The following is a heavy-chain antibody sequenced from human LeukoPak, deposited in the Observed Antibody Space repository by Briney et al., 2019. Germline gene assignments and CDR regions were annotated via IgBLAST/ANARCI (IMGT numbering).Heavy chain of an antibody. D-gene: IGHD3-10*01. CDR2: ISGSGGST. Sequence: GGSLRLSCAASGFTFSSYAMSWVRQAPGKGLEWVSVISGSGGSTYYADSVKGRFTISRDNYKNTLYLQMNSLRDEDAAEYYLAKDGDEGSGLGEFDYWGQGTLVTVSS. CDR1: GFTFSSYA. V-gene: IGHV3-23*01. CDR3: AKDGDEGSGLGEFDY. J-gene: IGHJ4*02.